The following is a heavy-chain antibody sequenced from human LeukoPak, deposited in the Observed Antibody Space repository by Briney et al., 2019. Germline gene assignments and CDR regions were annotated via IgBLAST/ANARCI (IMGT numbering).Heavy chain of an antibody. V-gene: IGHV3-30*18. D-gene: IGHD6-13*01. J-gene: IGHJ4*02. Sequence: PGGSLRLSCVVSGFTFRSYSMNWVRQAPGKGLEWVAVISYDGSNKYYADSVKGRFTISRDNSKNTLYLQMNSLRAEDTAVYYCAKGIAAAGIDYWGQGTLVTVSS. CDR2: ISYDGSNK. CDR3: AKGIAAAGIDY. CDR1: GFTFRSYS.